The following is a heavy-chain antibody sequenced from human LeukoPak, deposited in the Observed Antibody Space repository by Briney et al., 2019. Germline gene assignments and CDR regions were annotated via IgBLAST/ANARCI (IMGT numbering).Heavy chain of an antibody. CDR3: ARRTTTVIPQRAFDI. CDR2: IYYSGST. V-gene: IGHV4-39*01. J-gene: IGHJ3*02. Sequence: PSETLSLTCTVSGGSISSSSYYWGWIRQPPGKGLEWIGSIYYSGSTYYDPSLKSRVTISVDTSKNQLSLKLSSVTAADTAVYYCARRTTTVIPQRAFDIWGQGTMVTVSS. CDR1: GGSISSSSYY. D-gene: IGHD4-17*01.